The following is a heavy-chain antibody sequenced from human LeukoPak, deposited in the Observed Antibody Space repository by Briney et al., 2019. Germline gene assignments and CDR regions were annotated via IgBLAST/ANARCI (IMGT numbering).Heavy chain of an antibody. CDR1: GGTFSSYA. CDR3: ARDGGALYYYYGMDV. V-gene: IGHV1-69*13. Sequence: ASVKVSCKASGGTFSSYAISWVRQAPGQGLEWMGGIIPIFGTANYAQKFQGRVTITADESTSTAYMELSSLRSEDTAVYYCARDGGALYYYYGMDVWGQGTTVTVSS. CDR2: IIPIFGTA. D-gene: IGHD3-16*01. J-gene: IGHJ6*02.